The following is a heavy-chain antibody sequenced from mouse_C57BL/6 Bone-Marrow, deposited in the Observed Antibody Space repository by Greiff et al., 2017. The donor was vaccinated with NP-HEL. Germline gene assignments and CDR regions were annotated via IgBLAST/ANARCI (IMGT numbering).Heavy chain of an antibody. V-gene: IGHV1-64*01. J-gene: IGHJ4*01. CDR3: LIYYYGSYAMDY. CDR1: GYTFTSYW. CDR2: IHPNSGST. Sequence: QVQLKQPGAELVKPGASVKLSCKASGYTFTSYWMHWVKQRPGQGLEWIGMIHPNSGSTNYNEKFKSKATLTVDKSSSTAYMQLSSLTSEDSAVYYCLIYYYGSYAMDYWGQGTSVTVSS. D-gene: IGHD1-1*01.